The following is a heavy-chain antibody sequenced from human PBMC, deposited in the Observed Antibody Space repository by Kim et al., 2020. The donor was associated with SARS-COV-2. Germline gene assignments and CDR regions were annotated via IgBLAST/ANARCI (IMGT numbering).Heavy chain of an antibody. D-gene: IGHD2-2*01. J-gene: IGHJ3*02. V-gene: IGHV3-11*06. Sequence: KGRFTITRDNAKNSLYLQMNSLRAEDTAVYYCVTSSIVVVPGVWADAFDIWGQGTMVTVSS. CDR3: VTSSIVVVPGVWADAFDI.